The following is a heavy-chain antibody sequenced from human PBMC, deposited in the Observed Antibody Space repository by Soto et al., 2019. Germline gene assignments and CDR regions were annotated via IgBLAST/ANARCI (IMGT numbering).Heavy chain of an antibody. CDR1: GFTFSSYS. D-gene: IGHD6-13*01. CDR3: AMIIAAAALYGVDY. V-gene: IGHV3-21*01. J-gene: IGHJ4*02. CDR2: ISSSSSYI. Sequence: EVQLVESGGGLVKPGGSLRLSCAASGFTFSSYSMNWVRQAPGKGLEWVSSISSSSSYIYYADSVKGRFTISSDNAKNELYLQMNSLRAEDTAVYYCAMIIAAAALYGVDYWGQGTLVTVSS.